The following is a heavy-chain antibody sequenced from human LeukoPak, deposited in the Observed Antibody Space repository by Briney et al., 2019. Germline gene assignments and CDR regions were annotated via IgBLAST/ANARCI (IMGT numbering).Heavy chain of an antibody. CDR3: ARGIIVGATWGENYNCFDP. CDR2: MNYSGST. D-gene: IGHD1-26*01. V-gene: IGHV4-59*01. CDR1: GDSISSYY. Sequence: PSETLSLTCTVSGDSISSYYWSWIRQPPGKGLEWIGYMNYSGSTNYNPSLKSRVTISVDTSKNQCSLKLSSVTAADTAVYYCARGIIVGATWGENYNCFDPWGQGTLVTVSS. J-gene: IGHJ5*02.